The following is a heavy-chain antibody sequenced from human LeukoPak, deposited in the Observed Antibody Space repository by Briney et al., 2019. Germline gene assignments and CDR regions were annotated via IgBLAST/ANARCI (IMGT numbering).Heavy chain of an antibody. CDR1: GYTFTSYG. D-gene: IGHD3-3*01. Sequence: ASVNVSCKASGYTFTSYGISWVRQAPGQGLEWMGWINPNSGGTNYAQKFRGRVTMTRDTSISTAYMELSRLRSDDTAVYYCARTIPSLRFLDSRGYYYYGMDVWGQGTTVTVSS. CDR2: INPNSGGT. CDR3: ARTIPSLRFLDSRGYYYYGMDV. V-gene: IGHV1-2*02. J-gene: IGHJ6*02.